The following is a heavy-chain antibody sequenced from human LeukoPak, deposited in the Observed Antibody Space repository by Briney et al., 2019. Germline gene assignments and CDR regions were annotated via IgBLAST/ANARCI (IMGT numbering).Heavy chain of an antibody. Sequence: SETLSLTCTVSGGSISSYYWSWIRQPPGKGLEWIGYIYYSGSTNYNPSLKSRVTVSVDTSKNQFSLKLRFVTAADTAVYYCARGDYMYYYDRWGQGTLVTVSS. D-gene: IGHD3-16*01. CDR1: GGSISSYY. J-gene: IGHJ4*02. CDR3: ARGDYMYYYDR. V-gene: IGHV4-59*01. CDR2: IYYSGST.